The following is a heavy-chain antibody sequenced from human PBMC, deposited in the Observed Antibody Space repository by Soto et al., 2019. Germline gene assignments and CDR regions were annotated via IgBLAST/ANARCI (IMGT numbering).Heavy chain of an antibody. Sequence: ASVKVSCKVSGYTLTDLSMHWVRQAPGKGLEWMGGFDPEDGNTKYAQKLQGRVTMTTDTSTSTAYMDLRSLRSDDTAVYYCARDHGGGITFEWGQGTQVTVSS. D-gene: IGHD3-16*01. CDR1: GYTLTDLS. V-gene: IGHV1-24*01. CDR3: ARDHGGGITFE. CDR2: FDPEDGNT. J-gene: IGHJ4*02.